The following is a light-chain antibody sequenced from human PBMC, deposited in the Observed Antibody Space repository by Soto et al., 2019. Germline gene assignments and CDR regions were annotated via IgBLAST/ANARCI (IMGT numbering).Light chain of an antibody. J-gene: IGLJ3*02. CDR3: CSYAGSDTWV. V-gene: IGLV2-23*01. CDR2: EGS. Sequence: QSALTQPASVSGSPGQSITISCTGTSSDVGSYSLVSWYQQHPGKAPKLMIYEGSKRPSGVSNRFSGSKSGNTASLTMSGLQAEDEADYYCCSYAGSDTWVFGGGTQLTVL. CDR1: SSDVGSYSL.